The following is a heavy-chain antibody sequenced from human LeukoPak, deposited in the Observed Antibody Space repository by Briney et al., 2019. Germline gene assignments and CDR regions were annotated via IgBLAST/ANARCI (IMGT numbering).Heavy chain of an antibody. CDR2: IRSLSTYI. J-gene: IGHJ6*03. V-gene: IGHV3-21*01. D-gene: IGHD6-6*01. Sequence: GGSLRLSCVASGFTFGAYTMNWVRKPQGKGLEGFSPIRSLSTYIHYADSVKGRFTISRDNAKVSLYLQVNSLRAEDTAMYYCARDYSSSSLRVMDYYYMDVWGKGTTVTVSS. CDR3: ARDYSSSSLRVMDYYYMDV. CDR1: GFTFGAYT.